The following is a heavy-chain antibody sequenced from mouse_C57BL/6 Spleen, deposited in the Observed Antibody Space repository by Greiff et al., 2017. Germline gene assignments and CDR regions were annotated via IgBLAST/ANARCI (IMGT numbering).Heavy chain of an antibody. CDR2: IWSGGST. V-gene: IGHV2-2*01. CDR3: ARTSYVSSYAY. CDR1: GFSLTSYG. J-gene: IGHJ2*01. D-gene: IGHD1-1*01. Sequence: QVQLKQSGPGLVQPSQSLSITCTVSGFSLTSYGVHWVRQSPGKGLEWLGVIWSGGSTDYNAAFISRLSISKDNSKSQVFFKMTLMQADDTAIYYCARTSYVSSYAYWCQCTTLTVSS.